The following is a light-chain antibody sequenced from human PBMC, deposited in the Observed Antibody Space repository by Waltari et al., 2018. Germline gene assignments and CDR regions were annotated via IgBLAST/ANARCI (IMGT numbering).Light chain of an antibody. CDR1: SSDIGIYDF. CDR2: DVT. Sequence: QSALTQPASVSGSPGQPITISCTGTSSDIGIYDFVSWYQHHPGNAPNLLVFDVTKRPAGGSRRFSGSKSGDTASLSISGLQAEDEADYYCSSYTTRYTVIFGGGTKLTVL. J-gene: IGLJ2*01. V-gene: IGLV2-14*03. CDR3: SSYTTRYTVI.